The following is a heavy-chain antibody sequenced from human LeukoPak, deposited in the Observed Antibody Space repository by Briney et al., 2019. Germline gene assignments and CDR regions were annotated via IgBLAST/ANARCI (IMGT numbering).Heavy chain of an antibody. D-gene: IGHD6-19*01. V-gene: IGHV3-21*01. CDR3: ARDAVDQYYYYGMDV. CDR2: ISSSSSYI. CDR1: GFTFSSYS. Sequence: GGSLRLSCAAFGFTFSSYSMNWVRQAPGKGLEWVSSISSSSSYIYYADSVKGRFTISRDNAKNSLYLQMNSLKAEDTAIYFCARDAVDQYYYYGMDVWGQGTTVTVSS. J-gene: IGHJ6*02.